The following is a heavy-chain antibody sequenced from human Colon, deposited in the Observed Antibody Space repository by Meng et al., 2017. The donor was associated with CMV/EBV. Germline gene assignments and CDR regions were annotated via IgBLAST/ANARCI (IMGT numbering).Heavy chain of an antibody. Sequence: EVQLVGLVGGFVQPGGSRVLSCAASGFPVGRKSMSWVRQAPGKGLRWVSVIYIDDSTYYADSVEGRFTISRDNSRNTVYLQMNSLRAEDTAVYYCARDSPHAWDWGQGTLVTVSS. CDR1: GFPVGRKS. CDR3: ARDSPHAWD. CDR2: IYIDDST. J-gene: IGHJ4*02. V-gene: IGHV3-53*01. D-gene: IGHD3-16*01.